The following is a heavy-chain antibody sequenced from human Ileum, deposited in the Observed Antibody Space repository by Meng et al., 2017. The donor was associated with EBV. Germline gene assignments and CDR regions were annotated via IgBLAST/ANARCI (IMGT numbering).Heavy chain of an antibody. D-gene: IGHD3-9*01. CDR1: GGSVISNNW. Sequence: QVSLQESGPRLVKPSGTLSLTCAVSGGSVISNNWWSWVRQPPGKGLEWIGEIFHIGSTNNSPSLKSRVTISVDNSKNQFSLSLTSVTAADTAIYYCAKVSLTGTFYDHWGQGILVTVSS. CDR3: AKVSLTGTFYDH. V-gene: IGHV4-4*02. J-gene: IGHJ4*02. CDR2: IFHIGST.